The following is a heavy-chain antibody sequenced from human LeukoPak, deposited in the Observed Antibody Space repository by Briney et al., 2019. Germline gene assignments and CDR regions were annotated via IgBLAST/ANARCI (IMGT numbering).Heavy chain of an antibody. Sequence: SVKVSCKASGGTFSSYAISWVRQAPGHGLEWMGGIIPIFGTTNYAQKFQGRVTITADESTSTAFMELSSLRPEDTAVYYCARPVTYNDVWSGYPPFDYWGQGTLVTVSS. J-gene: IGHJ4*02. D-gene: IGHD3/OR15-3a*01. CDR1: GGTFSSYA. CDR3: ARPVTYNDVWSGYPPFDY. CDR2: IIPIFGTT. V-gene: IGHV1-69*13.